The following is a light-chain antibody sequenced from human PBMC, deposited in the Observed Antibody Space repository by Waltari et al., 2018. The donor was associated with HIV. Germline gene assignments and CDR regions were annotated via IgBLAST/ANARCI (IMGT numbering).Light chain of an antibody. CDR2: SNN. CDR1: SSTTGRKT. J-gene: IGLJ2*01. V-gene: IGLV1-44*01. CDR3: AAWDDSLNGVV. Sequence: QSVLTQPPSASGTPGQRVTIPCSGSSSTTGRKTVNWYQQHPGTAPKLLIYSNNQRPSGVADRFSGSKSGTAASLAISGLQSEDEADYYCAAWDDSLNGVVFGGGTKLTVL.